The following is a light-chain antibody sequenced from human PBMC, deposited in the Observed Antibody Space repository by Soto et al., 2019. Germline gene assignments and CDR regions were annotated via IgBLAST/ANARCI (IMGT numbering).Light chain of an antibody. CDR3: QQYSTSPWT. J-gene: IGKJ1*01. CDR2: WAS. Sequence: DIQMTQSPSNLSPSVGDTVNVTCRASQSVSGWLAWYQQKPGQPPRVLIYWASTRESGVPDRFSGSGSGSDFTLTISNLQAEEVAVYYCQQYSTSPWTVGQGTKVDI. V-gene: IGKV4-1*01. CDR1: QSVSGW.